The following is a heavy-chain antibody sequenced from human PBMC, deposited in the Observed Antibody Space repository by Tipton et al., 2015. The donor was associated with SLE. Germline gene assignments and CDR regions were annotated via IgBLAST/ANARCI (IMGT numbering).Heavy chain of an antibody. CDR2: ISTSGST. CDR1: GGSISSYY. CDR3: ARRITIFGVVTRYSWFDP. J-gene: IGHJ5*02. Sequence: TLSLTCTVSGGSISSYYWSWIRQPAGKGLEWIGHISTSGSTTYNPSLKSRVTISVDTSKNQFSLKLSSVTAADTAVYYCARRITIFGVVTRYSWFDPWGQGTLVTVSS. V-gene: IGHV4-4*07. D-gene: IGHD3-3*01.